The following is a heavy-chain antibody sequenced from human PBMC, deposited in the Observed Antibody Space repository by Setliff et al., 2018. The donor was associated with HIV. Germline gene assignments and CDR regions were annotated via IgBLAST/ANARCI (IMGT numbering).Heavy chain of an antibody. CDR1: GGSIIYTSYY. J-gene: IGHJ3*01. D-gene: IGHD1-26*01. Sequence: KTSETLSLTCTVSGGSIIYTSYYWGWIRQPPGKGLEWIGSIYYSGSVYYNPSLKSRVTISVDTTKNQFSLKVKSVTAADMAVYYCAKSIVGGTTHAFDLWGQGTMVTVSS. CDR3: AKSIVGGTTHAFDL. CDR2: IYYSGSV. V-gene: IGHV4-39*07.